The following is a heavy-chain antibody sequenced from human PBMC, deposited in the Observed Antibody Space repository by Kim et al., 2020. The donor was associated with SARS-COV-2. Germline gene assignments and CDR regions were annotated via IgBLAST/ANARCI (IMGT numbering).Heavy chain of an antibody. J-gene: IGHJ4*02. Sequence: AQKFQGRVTMTRDTSISTAYMELSRLRSDDTAVYYCARDNIVVVPAAIDYWGQGTLVTVSS. V-gene: IGHV1-2*02. D-gene: IGHD2-2*01. CDR3: ARDNIVVVPAAIDY.